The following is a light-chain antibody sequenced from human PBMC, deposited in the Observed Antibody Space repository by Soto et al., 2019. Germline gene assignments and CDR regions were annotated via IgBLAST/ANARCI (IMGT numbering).Light chain of an antibody. V-gene: IGLV1-40*01. CDR3: QSYDSSLSVSV. Sequence: QSVLTQPPSVSGAPGQRVTISCTGSSSNIGAGYDVQWYQQIPGTAPKLLIYGDNNRPSGVPDRVSGSKSGTSASLAITGLQAEDEADYYCQSYDSSLSVSVFGTGTKLTVL. CDR1: SSNIGAGYD. CDR2: GDN. J-gene: IGLJ1*01.